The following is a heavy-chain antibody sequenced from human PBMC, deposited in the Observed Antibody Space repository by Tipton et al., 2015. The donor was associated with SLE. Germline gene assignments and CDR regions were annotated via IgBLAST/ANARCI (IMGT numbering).Heavy chain of an antibody. V-gene: IGHV3-49*04. Sequence: QLVQSGGALIQPGRSLILSCATSGFTSYDYALSWVRQAPGKGLEWVGFIRDRNYGGTTEYAASVKDRFTISRDNSKGIAYLQMNSLRTDDTAVYYCTRTPYSSGWYYYFDFWGQGTLVTVSS. CDR2: IRDRNYGGTT. CDR1: GFTSYDYA. J-gene: IGHJ4*02. CDR3: TRTPYSSGWYYYFDF. D-gene: IGHD6-19*01.